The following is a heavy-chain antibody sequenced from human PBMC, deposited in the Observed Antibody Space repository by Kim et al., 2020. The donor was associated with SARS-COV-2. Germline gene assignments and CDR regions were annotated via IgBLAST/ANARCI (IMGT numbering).Heavy chain of an antibody. CDR2: IKSKTDGGTT. CDR3: TTDLERYSSSWYVGYYYYGMDV. V-gene: IGHV3-15*01. CDR1: GFTFSNAW. Sequence: GGSLRLSCAASGFTFSNAWMSWVRQAPGKGLEWVGRIKSKTDGGTTDYAAPVKGRFTISRDDSKNTLYLQMNSLKTEDTAVYYCTTDLERYSSSWYVGYYYYGMDVWGQGTTVTVSS. J-gene: IGHJ6*02. D-gene: IGHD6-13*01.